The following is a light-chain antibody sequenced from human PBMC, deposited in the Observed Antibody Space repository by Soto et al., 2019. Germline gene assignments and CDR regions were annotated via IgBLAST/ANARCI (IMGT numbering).Light chain of an antibody. CDR3: QQYNDYPWT. CDR2: KAY. CDR1: QSISSW. J-gene: IGKJ1*01. Sequence: DIPMTQSPSTLSASVGDRVTITCRASQSISSWLAWYQQKPGKATKLLIYKAYSLESGVPSRFSGSGSGTEFTLTISSLQPDDFATYYCQQYNDYPWTFGQGTKVEIK. V-gene: IGKV1-5*03.